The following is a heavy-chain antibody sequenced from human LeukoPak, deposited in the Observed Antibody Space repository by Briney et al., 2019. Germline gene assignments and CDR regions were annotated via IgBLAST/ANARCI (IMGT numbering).Heavy chain of an antibody. J-gene: IGHJ4*02. V-gene: IGHV1-2*02. D-gene: IGHD6-19*01. CDR1: GYTFIDHH. Sequence: ASVKVSCKASGYTFIDHHIHWVRQAPGQGLEWMGWIYPKIGNTNYPQKFQGRVTMTGDTSTTTVYMDLSRVRSDDTAVYFCVRSSGWSLFDYWGQGTLVTVSS. CDR3: VRSSGWSLFDY. CDR2: IYPKIGNT.